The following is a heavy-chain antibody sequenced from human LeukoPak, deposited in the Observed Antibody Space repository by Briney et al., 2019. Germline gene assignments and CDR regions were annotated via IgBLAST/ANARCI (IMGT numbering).Heavy chain of an antibody. CDR3: ARRPYYVWGSYRYPAPLDY. CDR1: GGSFSGYY. CDR2: INHGGST. Sequence: AETLSLTCAVYGGSFSGYYWSWIRQPPGKGLEWIGEINHGGSTNYNPSFKSRVTISVDTPKNQFFLKMSTLNATDTAVYYLARRPYYVWGSYRYPAPLDYWGEGTLVTVSS. V-gene: IGHV4-34*01. D-gene: IGHD3-16*02. J-gene: IGHJ4*02.